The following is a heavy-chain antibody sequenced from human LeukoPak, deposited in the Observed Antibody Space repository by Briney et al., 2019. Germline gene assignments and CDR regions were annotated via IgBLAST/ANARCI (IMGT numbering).Heavy chain of an antibody. CDR1: GFTFRSYA. Sequence: PGGSLRLSCTASGFTFRSYALSWVRQAPGKGLEWVSATTGSGDKLFYADSVKGRFTISRDNSKNTLYLQMNNLRADDTAVYYCAKGGPTGSNYFDFWGQGTLVTVSS. CDR2: TTGSGDKL. CDR3: AKGGPTGSNYFDF. V-gene: IGHV3-23*01. J-gene: IGHJ4*02. D-gene: IGHD1-26*01.